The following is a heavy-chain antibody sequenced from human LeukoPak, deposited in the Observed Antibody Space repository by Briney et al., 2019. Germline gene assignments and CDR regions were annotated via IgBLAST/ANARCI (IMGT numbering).Heavy chain of an antibody. J-gene: IGHJ4*02. D-gene: IGHD1-26*01. V-gene: IGHV3-23*01. CDR3: AKVKVGATTPFDY. CDR2: ISGSGGST. Sequence: GGSLRLSCAASGFTFSSYAMSWVRQAPGKGLEWVSAISGSGGSTYYADSVKGRFTISRDNSKNTLFLQMNNLRAEDTAVYYCAKVKVGATTPFDYWGQGTLVTVSS. CDR1: GFTFSSYA.